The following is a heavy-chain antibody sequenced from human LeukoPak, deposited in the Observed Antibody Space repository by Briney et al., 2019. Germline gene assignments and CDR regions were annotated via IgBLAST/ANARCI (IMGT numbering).Heavy chain of an antibody. V-gene: IGHV1-18*01. CDR1: GYTFTSYG. J-gene: IGHJ5*02. Sequence: ASVKVSCKASGYTFTSYGISWVRQAPGQGLEWMGWISAYNGNTNYAQKLQGRVTMTTDTSTSTVYMELSSLRSEDTAVYYCARGGRAVAGTPGWFDPWGQGTLVTVSS. CDR3: ARGGRAVAGTPGWFDP. D-gene: IGHD6-19*01. CDR2: ISAYNGNT.